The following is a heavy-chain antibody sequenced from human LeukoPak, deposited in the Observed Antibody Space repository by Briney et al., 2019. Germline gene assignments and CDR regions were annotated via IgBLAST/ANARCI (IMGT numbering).Heavy chain of an antibody. J-gene: IGHJ4*02. D-gene: IGHD3-22*01. Sequence: PSETLSLTCAVSGGSISSGGYSWSWIRQPPGKGLEWIGYIYHSGSTYYNPSLKSRVTISVDTSKNQFSLKLSSVTAADTAVYYCARSSLPSSGYYYVPRGRGGLIDYWGQGTLVTVSS. CDR1: GGSISSGGYS. CDR2: IYHSGST. V-gene: IGHV4-30-2*01. CDR3: ARSSLPSSGYYYVPRGRGGLIDY.